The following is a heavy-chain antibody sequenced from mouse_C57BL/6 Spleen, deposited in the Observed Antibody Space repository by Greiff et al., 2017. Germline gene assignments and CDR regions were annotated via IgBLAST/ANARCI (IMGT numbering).Heavy chain of an antibody. D-gene: IGHD6-1*01. V-gene: IGHV1-50*01. J-gene: IGHJ1*03. Sequence: QVQLQQPGAELVKPGASVKLSCKASGYTFTSYWMQWVKQRPGQGLEWIGEIDPSDSYTNYNQKFKGKATLTVDTSSSTAYLQLSSLTSEDSAVYYCARKGLFYWYFDVWGTGTTVTVSS. CDR1: GYTFTSYW. CDR2: IDPSDSYT. CDR3: ARKGLFYWYFDV.